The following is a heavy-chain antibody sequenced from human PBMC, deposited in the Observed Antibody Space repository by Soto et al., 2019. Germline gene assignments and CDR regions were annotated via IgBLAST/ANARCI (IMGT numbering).Heavy chain of an antibody. Sequence: GGSLRLSCAASGFDFSNYDMLWVRQVPGKGLEWVSIIGTAGDTYYPDSVKGRFTIFREDAKNSLYLQMNTLRTGDTAVYYCARPTIAVADFDYWGQGTLVTVSS. J-gene: IGHJ4*02. D-gene: IGHD6-19*01. V-gene: IGHV3-13*01. CDR2: IGTAGDT. CDR3: ARPTIAVADFDY. CDR1: GFDFSNYD.